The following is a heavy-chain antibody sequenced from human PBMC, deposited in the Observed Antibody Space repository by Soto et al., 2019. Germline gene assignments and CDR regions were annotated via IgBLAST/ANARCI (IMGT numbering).Heavy chain of an antibody. J-gene: IGHJ2*01. V-gene: IGHV3-30-3*01. CDR2: ISYDGSNK. CDR1: GFTFSSYA. D-gene: IGHD4-4*01. Sequence: QVQLVESGGGVVQPGRSLRLSCAASGFTFSSYAMHWARQAPGKGLEWVAVISYDGSNKYYADSVKGRFTISRDNSKNTLYLQMNSLRAEDTAVYYCARPLWRNDYNWGYFDLWGRGTLVTVPS. CDR3: ARPLWRNDYNWGYFDL.